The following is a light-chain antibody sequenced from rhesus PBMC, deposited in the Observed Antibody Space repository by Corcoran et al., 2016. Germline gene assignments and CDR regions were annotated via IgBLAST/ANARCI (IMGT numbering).Light chain of an antibody. Sequence: EIVMTHSPATLSLSPGERATSSGRASQSVSSNLARYQQKTGQAPRLLIYYASKRATGIPDRFSGSGYGTDFTLTISSLDPEDVGICYSRQYKNWRTFGQGTKVEIK. CDR1: QSVSSN. CDR3: RQYKNWRT. CDR2: YAS. V-gene: IGKV3-35*01. J-gene: IGKJ1*01.